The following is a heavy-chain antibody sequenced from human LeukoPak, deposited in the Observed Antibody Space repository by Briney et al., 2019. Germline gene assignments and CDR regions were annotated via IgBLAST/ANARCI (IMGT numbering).Heavy chain of an antibody. CDR1: GFTINRYA. V-gene: IGHV3-30*02. J-gene: IGHJ4*02. D-gene: IGHD3-22*01. Sequence: PGGSLRLSCAASGFTINRYAMHWVRQPPGKGLEWVAFIWYDGSNKYYADSVKGRFTVSRDNSKNTLYLQMNSLRAEDTAVYYCAKDERGYYDSSGFFGAIDYWGQGSLVSVSS. CDR2: IWYDGSNK. CDR3: AKDERGYYDSSGFFGAIDY.